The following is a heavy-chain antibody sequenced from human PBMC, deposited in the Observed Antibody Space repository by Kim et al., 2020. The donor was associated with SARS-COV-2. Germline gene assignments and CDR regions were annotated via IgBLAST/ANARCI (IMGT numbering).Heavy chain of an antibody. Sequence: GESLRLSCAASGFTFRNDEMNWVRQAPGKGLEWVSYISNDGETIYYADSVKGRFTTSRDNAKNSLYLQMNSLRAEDTGVYYCAKDREKVAGITLDSWGQG. CDR1: GFTFRNDE. J-gene: IGHJ4*02. CDR2: ISNDGETI. D-gene: IGHD6-19*01. V-gene: IGHV3-48*03. CDR3: AKDREKVAGITLDS.